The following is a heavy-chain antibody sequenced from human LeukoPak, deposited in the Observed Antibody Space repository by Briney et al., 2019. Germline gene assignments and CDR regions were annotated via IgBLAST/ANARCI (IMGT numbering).Heavy chain of an antibody. CDR2: INTYKGKA. Sequence: AAVTVACKASGYRFTNYGISWVRQAPAQGNEWMGGINTYKGKANNSQKVQGRVTLTTDRSNSRAYMDVRSLRSDDAHVYCCARDAVTMIRGFIIMEYDYYGMDVWGEGTTVTVSS. V-gene: IGHV1-18*01. D-gene: IGHD3-10*01. CDR1: GYRFTNYG. J-gene: IGHJ6*04. CDR3: ARDAVTMIRGFIIMEYDYYGMDV.